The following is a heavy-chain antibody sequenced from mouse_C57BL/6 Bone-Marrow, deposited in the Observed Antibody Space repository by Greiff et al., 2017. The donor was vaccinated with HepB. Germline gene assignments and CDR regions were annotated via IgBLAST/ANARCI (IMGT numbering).Heavy chain of an antibody. CDR1: GFTFSDYG. D-gene: IGHD1-1*01. J-gene: IGHJ4*01. V-gene: IGHV5-17*01. CDR3: ASLTTVRSFYAMDY. Sequence: EVKVVESGGGLVKPGGSLKLSCAASGFTFSDYGMHWVRQAPEKGLEWVAYISSGSSSIYYADTVKGRFTISRDNAKNTLILQMTSLRSEDTAMYYCASLTTVRSFYAMDYWGQGTSVTVSS. CDR2: ISSGSSSI.